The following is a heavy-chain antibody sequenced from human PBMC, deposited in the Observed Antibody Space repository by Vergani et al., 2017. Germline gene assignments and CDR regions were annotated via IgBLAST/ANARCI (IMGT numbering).Heavy chain of an antibody. CDR2: IYPGDSDT. CDR1: GYSFTSYW. J-gene: IGHJ6*02. Sequence: EVQLVQSGAEVKKPGESLKISCKGSGYSFTSYWIGWVRQMPGKGLEWMGIIYPGDSDTRYSPSFQGQVTISADKSISTAYLQWSSLKSSDTAMSYCARPAPDYYYGMDVWGQGTTVTVSS. V-gene: IGHV5-51*03. CDR3: ARPAPDYYYGMDV.